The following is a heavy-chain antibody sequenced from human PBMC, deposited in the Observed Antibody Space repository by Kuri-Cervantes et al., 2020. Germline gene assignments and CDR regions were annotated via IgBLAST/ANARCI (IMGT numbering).Heavy chain of an antibody. CDR2: INPSGGST. Sequence: ASVKVSCKASGYTFTSYGISWVRQAPGQGLEWMGIINPSGGSTSYAQKFQGRVTMTRDTSTSTAYMELSSLRSEDTAVYYCARETAAGTVDYWGQGTLVTVSS. V-gene: IGHV1-46*01. CDR1: GYTFTSYG. D-gene: IGHD6-13*01. J-gene: IGHJ4*02. CDR3: ARETAAGTVDY.